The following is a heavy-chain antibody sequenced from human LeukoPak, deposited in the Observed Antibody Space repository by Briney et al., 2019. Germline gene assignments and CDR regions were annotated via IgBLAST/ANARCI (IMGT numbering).Heavy chain of an antibody. CDR2: INPSGGST. Sequence: ASVKVSCKASGYTFTSYYMHWMRQAPRQGLEWMGIINPSGGSTRYAQKFQGRVTMTRDTSTSTVYMELSSLRSEDTAVYYCARVLAAAGTRAFDIWGQGTMVTVSS. CDR3: ARVLAAAGTRAFDI. J-gene: IGHJ3*02. D-gene: IGHD6-13*01. CDR1: GYTFTSYY. V-gene: IGHV1-46*01.